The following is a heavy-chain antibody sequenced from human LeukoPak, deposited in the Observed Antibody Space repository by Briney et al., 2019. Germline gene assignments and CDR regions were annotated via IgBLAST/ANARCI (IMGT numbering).Heavy chain of an antibody. D-gene: IGHD6-13*01. V-gene: IGHV5-51*01. CDR3: ARQSVGSSWSLYYYYYMDG. CDR1: GYSFTSYW. CDR2: IYPGDSDT. J-gene: IGHJ6*03. Sequence: GESLKISCKGSGYSFTSYWIGWVRQMPGKGLEWMGIIYPGDSDTRYSPSFQGQVTISADKSISTAYLQWSSLKASDTAMYYCARQSVGSSWSLYYYYYMDGWGKGTTVTVSS.